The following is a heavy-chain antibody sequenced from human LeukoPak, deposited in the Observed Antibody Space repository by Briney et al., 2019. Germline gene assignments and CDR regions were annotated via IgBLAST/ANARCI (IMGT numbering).Heavy chain of an antibody. J-gene: IGHJ5*02. CDR2: ISGSGGST. CDR1: GFTFSSYA. V-gene: IGHV3-23*01. D-gene: IGHD3-10*01. CDR3: ASLYGSGPNWFDP. Sequence: GGSLRLSCAASGFTFSSYAMSWVRPAPGKGREWVSTISGSGGSTYYADSVKGRFTISRDNDKNSLYLQMNSLRAEDTAVYYCASLYGSGPNWFDPWGQGTLVTVSS.